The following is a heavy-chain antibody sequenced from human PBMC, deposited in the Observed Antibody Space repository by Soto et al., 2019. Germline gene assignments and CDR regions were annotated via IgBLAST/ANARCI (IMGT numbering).Heavy chain of an antibody. J-gene: IGHJ1*01. CDR2: IGPYNGNA. Sequence: QVQLVQPGPEVKKPGASVKVSCKASGYTFTSYGILWVRQAPGQGLEWMGWIGPYNGNAIYAQNLQGRVTMTTDTSTSTAYMELRSLRSDDTAVYYCARGGEIAATDWGQGTLVTVSS. CDR1: GYTFTSYG. D-gene: IGHD2-15*01. CDR3: ARGGEIAATD. V-gene: IGHV1-18*01.